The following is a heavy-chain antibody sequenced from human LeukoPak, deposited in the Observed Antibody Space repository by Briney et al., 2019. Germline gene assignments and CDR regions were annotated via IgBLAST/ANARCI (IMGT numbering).Heavy chain of an antibody. CDR2: ITISGHTK. CDR1: GFDLSTYE. Sequence: GGSLRLSCAASGFDLSTYEMNWVRQAPGKGLEWIADITISGHTKNYADSVKGRFTISRDNARTSLYLQMNSLRVEDTGVYYCARDHDYHISDSWYDAFDVWGRGTMVTVSP. D-gene: IGHD3/OR15-3a*01. CDR3: ARDHDYHISDSWYDAFDV. V-gene: IGHV3-48*03. J-gene: IGHJ3*01.